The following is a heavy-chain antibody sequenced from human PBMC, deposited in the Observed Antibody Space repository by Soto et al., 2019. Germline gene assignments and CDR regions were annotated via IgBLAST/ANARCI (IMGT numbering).Heavy chain of an antibody. CDR3: ASFLLRYFLKIDY. V-gene: IGHV4-39*01. CDR2: IYYSGST. D-gene: IGHD3-9*01. Sequence: SETLSLTCTVSGGSISSSSYYWGWIRQPPGKGLEWIGSIYYSGSTYYNPSLKSRVTISVDTSKTQFSLKLSSVTAADTAVYYCASFLLRYFLKIDYWGLGTLVTVSS. CDR1: GGSISSSSYY. J-gene: IGHJ4*02.